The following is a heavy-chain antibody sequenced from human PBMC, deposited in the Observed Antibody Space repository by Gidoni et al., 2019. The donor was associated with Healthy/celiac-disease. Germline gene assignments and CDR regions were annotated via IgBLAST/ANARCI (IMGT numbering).Heavy chain of an antibody. CDR2: MSGSGGST. Sequence: EVQLVESGGGLVQPGGSMRLSCAPSGFTFSSHAMSWVSQAPGKGLEWVSAMSGSGGSTYYADSVKGRFTISRDNSKNTLYLQMNSLRAEDTAVYYWAKTGSLDAFDIWGQGTMVTVSA. CDR3: AKTGSLDAFDI. CDR1: GFTFSSHA. V-gene: IGHV3-23*04. J-gene: IGHJ3*02.